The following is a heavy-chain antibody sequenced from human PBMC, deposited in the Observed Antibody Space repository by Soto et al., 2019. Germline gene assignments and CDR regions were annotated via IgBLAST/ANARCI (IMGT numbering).Heavy chain of an antibody. V-gene: IGHV4-39*01. Sequence: SETLSLTCTVSGGSISSSSYYWGWIRQPPGKGLEWIGSIYYSGSTYYNPSLKSRVTISVDTSKNQFSLKLSSVTAADTAVYYCARHPSPYSSSLNWFDPWGQGTLVTVSS. CDR2: IYYSGST. CDR3: ARHPSPYSSSLNWFDP. CDR1: GGSISSSSYY. D-gene: IGHD6-13*01. J-gene: IGHJ5*02.